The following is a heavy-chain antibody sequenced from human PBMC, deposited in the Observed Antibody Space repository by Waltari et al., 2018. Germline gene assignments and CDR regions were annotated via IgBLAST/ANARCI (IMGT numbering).Heavy chain of an antibody. Sequence: EAQLVQSGGGLVQPGGSLTLPCAASGFTISRFSMTWIRQAPGQGLQWVAHIGPDGSDKYYVDSVKGRFTISRDNAENSLLLQMSSLRVEDTALYYCVGWNDPINSWGQGTLVAVSS. V-gene: IGHV3-7*01. CDR3: VGWNDPINS. J-gene: IGHJ4*02. CDR2: IGPDGSDK. CDR1: GFTISRFS. D-gene: IGHD1-1*01.